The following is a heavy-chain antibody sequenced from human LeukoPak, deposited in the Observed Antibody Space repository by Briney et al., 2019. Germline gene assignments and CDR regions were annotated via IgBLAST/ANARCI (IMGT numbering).Heavy chain of an antibody. CDR3: AKDPTYSSGWCFDY. CDR1: GFTFDDYA. Sequence: GRSLRLSCAASGFTFDDYAMHWVRQAPERGLEWVSGISWNSGSIGYADSVKGRFTISRDNAKNSLYLQMNSLRAEDTALYYCAKDPTYSSGWCFDYWGQGTLVTVSS. CDR2: ISWNSGSI. D-gene: IGHD6-19*01. J-gene: IGHJ4*02. V-gene: IGHV3-9*01.